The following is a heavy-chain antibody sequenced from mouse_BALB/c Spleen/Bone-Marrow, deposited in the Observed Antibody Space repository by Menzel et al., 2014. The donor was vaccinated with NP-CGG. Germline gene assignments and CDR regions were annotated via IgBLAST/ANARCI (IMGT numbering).Heavy chain of an antibody. Sequence: QVQLPQSGAELARPGASVKLSCKAAGYTFTSYWMQWVKQRPGQGLDWIGAIYPGDGDTRYSQKYKEKATLTADKSSSTAYIQLSSLASEDSAVYYCARRGSDYENAMDYWGQGTSVIVSS. CDR3: ARRGSDYENAMDY. J-gene: IGHJ4*01. CDR1: GYTFTSYW. D-gene: IGHD2-4*01. CDR2: IYPGDGDT. V-gene: IGHV1-87*01.